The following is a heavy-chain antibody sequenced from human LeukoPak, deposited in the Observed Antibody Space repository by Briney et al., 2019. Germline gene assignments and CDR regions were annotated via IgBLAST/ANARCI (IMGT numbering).Heavy chain of an antibody. Sequence: PSETLSLTCTVSGGFISSYYWSWIRQPPGKGLEWIGFIYYSGSTNYNPSLKSRVTISVDTSKNQFSLKLSSVTAADTAVYYCARVYCSSTSCYYYYYMDVWSKGTTVTVS. J-gene: IGHJ6*03. CDR3: ARVYCSSTSCYYYYYMDV. CDR2: IYYSGST. V-gene: IGHV4-59*01. D-gene: IGHD2-2*01. CDR1: GGFISSYY.